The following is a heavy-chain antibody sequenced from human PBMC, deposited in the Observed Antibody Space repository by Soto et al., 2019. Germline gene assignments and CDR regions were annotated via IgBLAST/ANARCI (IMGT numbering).Heavy chain of an antibody. D-gene: IGHD6-19*01. J-gene: IGHJ4*02. CDR2: ISGSGDST. CDR3: AKDSRIAVAGTSVY. Sequence: GGSLRLSCAASGFTVSNYAMSWVRQAPGKGLEWVSAISGSGDSTYYADSVKGRFTISRDNSKNTVHLQMNSLRAEDTAVYYCAKDSRIAVAGTSVYWGQGTQVTVSS. CDR1: GFTVSNYA. V-gene: IGHV3-23*01.